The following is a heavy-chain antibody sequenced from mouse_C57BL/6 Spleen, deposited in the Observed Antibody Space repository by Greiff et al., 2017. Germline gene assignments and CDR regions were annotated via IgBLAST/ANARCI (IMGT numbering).Heavy chain of an antibody. CDR2: IGPNSGGT. CDR3: ARGRQDYALDY. Sequence: QVQLKQPGAELVKPGASVKLSCKASGYTFTSYWMHWVKQRPGRGLEWIGRIGPNSGGTKYNEKFKSKATLTVDKPSSTAYMQLSSLTSEDSAVYYCARGRQDYALDYWGQGTSVTVSS. CDR1: GYTFTSYW. D-gene: IGHD3-2*01. J-gene: IGHJ4*01. V-gene: IGHV1-72*01.